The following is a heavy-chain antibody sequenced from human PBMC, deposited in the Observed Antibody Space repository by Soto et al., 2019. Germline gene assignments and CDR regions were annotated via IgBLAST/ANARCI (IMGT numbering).Heavy chain of an antibody. V-gene: IGHV5-51*03. J-gene: IGHJ5*02. D-gene: IGHD3-10*01. CDR1: GYNFITYW. CDR2: IYPGDSES. Sequence: EVQLVQSGAEVKKPGESLKISCKASGYNFITYWIGWVRQMPGKGLEWMGVIYPGDSESRYSPSFQGQVTISADKSISTAYLQWSSLKASDTAMYYCARVGAVSGTYLGWFDPWGQGPLVTVSS. CDR3: ARVGAVSGTYLGWFDP.